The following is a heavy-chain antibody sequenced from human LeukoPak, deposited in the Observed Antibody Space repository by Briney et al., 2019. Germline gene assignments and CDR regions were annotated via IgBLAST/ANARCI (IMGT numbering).Heavy chain of an antibody. Sequence: GGSLGLSCAASGFTFSNYWMQWVRQAPGKGLVWVSRINSDGSSTSYADSVKGRFTISRDNAKNTLYLQMNSLRAEDTAVYYCARLGYSYGQYYFDYWGQGTLVTVSS. CDR3: ARLGYSYGQYYFDY. D-gene: IGHD5-18*01. CDR2: INSDGSST. CDR1: GFTFSNYW. J-gene: IGHJ4*02. V-gene: IGHV3-74*01.